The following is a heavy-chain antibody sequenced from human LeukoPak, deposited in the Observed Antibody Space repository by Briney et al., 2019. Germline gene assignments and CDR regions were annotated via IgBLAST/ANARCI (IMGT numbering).Heavy chain of an antibody. CDR3: ARVTRDSSGYYPFDY. CDR2: IYYSGST. J-gene: IGHJ4*02. Sequence: SETLSLTCTVSGGSISSYYWSWIRQPPGKGLEWIGYIYYSGSTDYNPSLKSRVTISVDTSKNQFSLKLSSVTAADTAVYYCARVTRDSSGYYPFDYWGQGTLVTVSS. V-gene: IGHV4-59*01. CDR1: GGSISSYY. D-gene: IGHD3-22*01.